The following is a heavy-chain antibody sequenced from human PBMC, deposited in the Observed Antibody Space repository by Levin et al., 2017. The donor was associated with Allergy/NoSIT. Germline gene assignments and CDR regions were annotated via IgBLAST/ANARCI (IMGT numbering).Heavy chain of an antibody. CDR3: AKSPPSYDSSAFDI. Sequence: ASVKVSCKASGYTFTGYYMHWVRQAPGQGLEWMGWINPNSGGTNYAQKFQGRVTMTRDTSISTAYMELSRLRSDDTAVYYCAKSPPSYDSSAFDIWGQGTMVTVSS. J-gene: IGHJ3*02. CDR2: INPNSGGT. D-gene: IGHD3-22*01. CDR1: GYTFTGYY. V-gene: IGHV1-2*02.